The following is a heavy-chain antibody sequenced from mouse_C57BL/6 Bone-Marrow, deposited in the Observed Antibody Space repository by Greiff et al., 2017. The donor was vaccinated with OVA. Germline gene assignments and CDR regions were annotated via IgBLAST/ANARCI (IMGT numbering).Heavy chain of an antibody. CDR2: IYPGDGDT. CDR1: GYAFSSSW. V-gene: IGHV1-82*01. CDR3: ARERDSSGLYYFDY. Sequence: VQLQQSGPELVKPGASVKISCKASGYAFSSSWMNWVKQRPGKGLEWIGRIYPGDGDTNYNGKFKGKATLTADKSSSTAYMQLSSLTSEDSAVYFCARERDSSGLYYFDYWGQGTTLTVSS. J-gene: IGHJ2*01. D-gene: IGHD3-2*02.